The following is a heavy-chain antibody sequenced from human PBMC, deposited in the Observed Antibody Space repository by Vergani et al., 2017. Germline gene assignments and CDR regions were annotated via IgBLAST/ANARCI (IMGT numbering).Heavy chain of an antibody. V-gene: IGHV4-38-2*02. Sequence: QVQLQESGPGLVKPSETLSLTCTVSGYSISSGYYWGWIRQPPGKGLEWIGSIYHSGSTYYNPSLKSRVTISVATSKNQFSLKLSSVTAADTAVYYCARERVVVAAKGNNWFDPWGQGTLVTVSS. CDR1: GYSISSGYY. CDR3: ARERVVVAAKGNNWFDP. J-gene: IGHJ5*02. CDR2: IYHSGST. D-gene: IGHD2-15*01.